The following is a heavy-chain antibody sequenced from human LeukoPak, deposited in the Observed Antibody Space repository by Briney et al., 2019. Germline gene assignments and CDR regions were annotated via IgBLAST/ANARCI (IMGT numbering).Heavy chain of an antibody. V-gene: IGHV3-30*14. Sequence: AGGSLRLSCAASGFTFSSYAMHWVRQAPGKGLEWVAVISYDGSNKYYADSVKGRFTISRLNSKNTLYLQMNSLRAEDTAVYYCARHSMIRGIITRFYGMDVWGQGTTVTVSS. CDR1: GFTFSSYA. CDR3: ARHSMIRGIITRFYGMDV. J-gene: IGHJ6*02. D-gene: IGHD3-10*01. CDR2: ISYDGSNK.